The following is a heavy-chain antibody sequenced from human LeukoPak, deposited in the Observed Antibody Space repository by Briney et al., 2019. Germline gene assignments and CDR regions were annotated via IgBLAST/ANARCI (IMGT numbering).Heavy chain of an antibody. CDR1: GFTFSSYS. V-gene: IGHV3-21*01. CDR3: ARMGDILTGYAVDY. J-gene: IGHJ4*02. D-gene: IGHD3-9*01. CDR2: ISISSSYI. Sequence: PGGSLRLSCAASGFTFSSYSMNWVRQAPGKGLEWVSSISISSSYIYYADSVKGRFTISRDNAKNSLYLQMNSLRAEDTAVYYCARMGDILTGYAVDYWGQGTLVTVSS.